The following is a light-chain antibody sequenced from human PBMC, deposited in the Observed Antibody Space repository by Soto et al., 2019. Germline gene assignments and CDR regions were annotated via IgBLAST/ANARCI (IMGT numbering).Light chain of an antibody. Sequence: EIVFTHSPVTLSLSPVERATLSFMASQSVSSSYLAWYQQKPGQAPRLLIYGASTRATGIPARFSGSGSGTEFALTISSLQSEDFAVYYCQQYNNWPPINCGQGKRLEIK. CDR1: QSVSSSY. J-gene: IGKJ5*01. V-gene: IGKV3-15*01. CDR2: GAS. CDR3: QQYNNWPPIN.